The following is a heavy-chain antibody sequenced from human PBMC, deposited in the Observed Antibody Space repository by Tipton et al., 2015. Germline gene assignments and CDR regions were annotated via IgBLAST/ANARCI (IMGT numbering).Heavy chain of an antibody. J-gene: IGHJ4*02. V-gene: IGHV4-39*01. CDR1: GGSISSNNYY. CDR3: ARRGKRGYSYGPFDY. D-gene: IGHD5-18*01. CDR2: IFYGGNT. Sequence: TLSLTCTVSGGSISSNNYYWGWIRQPPGKGLEWIGSIFYGGNTYQNPSLKSRVTISVDTSKNQFSLKLSSVTAADTAVYYCARRGKRGYSYGPFDYWGQGTLVTVSS.